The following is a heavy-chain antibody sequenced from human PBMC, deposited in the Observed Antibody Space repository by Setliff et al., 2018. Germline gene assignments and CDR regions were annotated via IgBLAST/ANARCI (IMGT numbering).Heavy chain of an antibody. CDR2: IYHSGST. CDR3: QGIVVVVAATRGDAFDI. J-gene: IGHJ3*02. CDR1: GYSISSGYY. Sequence: SETLSLTCAVSGYSISSGYYWGWIRQPPGKGLEWIGSIYHSGSTYYNPSLKSRVTISVDTSKNQFSLKLSSVTAADTAVYYCQGIVVVVAATRGDAFDIWGQGTMVT. D-gene: IGHD2-15*01. V-gene: IGHV4-38-2*01.